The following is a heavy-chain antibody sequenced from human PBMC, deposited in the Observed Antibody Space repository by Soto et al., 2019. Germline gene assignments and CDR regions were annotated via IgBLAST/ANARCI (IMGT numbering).Heavy chain of an antibody. CDR2: ISGSGGST. J-gene: IGHJ3*02. CDR3: AKDAHYDFWSGRPDAFDI. D-gene: IGHD3-3*01. Sequence: GGSLRLSCAASGFTFSSYAMSWVRQAPGKGLEWVSAISGSGGSTYYADSVKGRFTISRDNSKNTLYLQMNSLRAEDTAVSYCAKDAHYDFWSGRPDAFDIWGQGTMVTVSS. V-gene: IGHV3-23*01. CDR1: GFTFSSYA.